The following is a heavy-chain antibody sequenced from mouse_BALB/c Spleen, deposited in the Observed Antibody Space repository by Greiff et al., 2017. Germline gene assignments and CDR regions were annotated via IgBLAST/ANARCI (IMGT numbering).Heavy chain of an antibody. V-gene: IGHV2-5-1*01. CDR2: IWRGGST. D-gene: IGHD1-1*01. Sequence: QVQLQQSGPSLVQPSQSLSITCTVSGFSLTSYGVHWVRQSPGKGLEWLGVIWRGGSTDYNAAFMSRLSITKDNSKSHVFFKMNSLQADDTAIYYCAKNTDERSAWFAYWGQGTLVTVSA. CDR3: AKNTDERSAWFAY. J-gene: IGHJ3*01. CDR1: GFSLTSYG.